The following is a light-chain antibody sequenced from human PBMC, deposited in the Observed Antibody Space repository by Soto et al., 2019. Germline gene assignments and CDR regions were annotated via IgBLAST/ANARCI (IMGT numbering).Light chain of an antibody. Sequence: EIVLTQSPGTLSLSPGERATLSCGASQSVTSNYLAWYQQKPGQAPRLLIFGASIRVTGIPDRFIGSGSGTEFTLTISSLQSEDCAIYYCQQYYTWPITFGGGTKVDIK. J-gene: IGKJ4*01. V-gene: IGKV3-20*01. CDR3: QQYYTWPIT. CDR1: QSVTSNY. CDR2: GAS.